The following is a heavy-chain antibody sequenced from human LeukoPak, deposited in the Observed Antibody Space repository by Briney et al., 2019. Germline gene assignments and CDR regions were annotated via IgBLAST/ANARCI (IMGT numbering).Heavy chain of an antibody. J-gene: IGHJ6*03. D-gene: IGHD2-2*01. V-gene: IGHV4-31*03. Sequence: SETLSLTRTVSGGSISSGGYYWSWIRQHPGKGLEWIGYIYYSGSTYYNPSLKSRVTISVDTSKNQFSLKLSSVTAADTAVYYCARGVRGVPDGGDYYYYMDVWGKGTTVTVSS. CDR1: GGSISSGGYY. CDR3: ARGVRGVPDGGDYYYYMDV. CDR2: IYYSGST.